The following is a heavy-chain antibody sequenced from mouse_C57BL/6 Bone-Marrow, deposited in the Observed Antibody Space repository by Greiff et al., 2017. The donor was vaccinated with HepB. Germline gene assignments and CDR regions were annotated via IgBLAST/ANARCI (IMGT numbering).Heavy chain of an antibody. CDR2: IDPETGGT. CDR1: GYTFTDYE. V-gene: IGHV1-15*01. CDR3: TTLYPRGGYFDV. Sequence: QVHVKQSGAELVRPGASVTLSCKASGYTFTDYEMHWVKQTPVHGLEWIGAIDPETGGTAYNQKFKGKAILTADKSSSTAYMELRSLTSEDSAVYYCTTLYPRGGYFDVWGTGTTVTVSS. J-gene: IGHJ1*03. D-gene: IGHD2-1*01.